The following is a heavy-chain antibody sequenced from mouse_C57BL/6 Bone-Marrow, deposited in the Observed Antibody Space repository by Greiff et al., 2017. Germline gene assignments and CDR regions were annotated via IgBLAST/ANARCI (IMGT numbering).Heavy chain of an antibody. D-gene: IGHD2-3*01. CDR1: GFSLTSYG. Sequence: QVQLKESGPGLVAPSPTLSFTCTASGFSLTSYGVSWVRQPPGKGLEWLGVIWGDGSISKYNSKSKVFLKLNSLQTDDTATYYCDKEGWLRFAYWGQGTLVTVSA. V-gene: IGHV2-3*01. J-gene: IGHJ3*01. CDR2: IWGDG. CDR3: DKEGWLRFAY.